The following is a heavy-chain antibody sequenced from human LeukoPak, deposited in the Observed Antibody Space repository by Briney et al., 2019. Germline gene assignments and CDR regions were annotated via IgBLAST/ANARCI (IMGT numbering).Heavy chain of an antibody. V-gene: IGHV1-46*01. CDR2: INPSGGST. Sequence: ASVKVSCKASGYTFTSYYMHWVRQAPGQGLEWMGIINPSGGSTSYAQKFQGRVTMTRDTSTSTVYKELSSLRSEDTAVYYCARERNYYDSSGYPGPLYYYYGMDVWGQGTTVTVSS. D-gene: IGHD3-22*01. CDR3: ARERNYYDSSGYPGPLYYYYGMDV. CDR1: GYTFTSYY. J-gene: IGHJ6*02.